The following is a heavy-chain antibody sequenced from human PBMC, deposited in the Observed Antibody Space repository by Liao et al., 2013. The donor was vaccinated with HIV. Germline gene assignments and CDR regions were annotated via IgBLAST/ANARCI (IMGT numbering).Heavy chain of an antibody. Sequence: QVQLQESGPGLVKPSETLSLTCTVSGGSISRYYWSWIRQPAAKGLEWIGRISTSGSTNYNPSLRSRITISVDTSMSHFSLKLASLTSADTAIYFCARGRASGWSPLFDSWGQGTLVTVSS. CDR1: GGSISRYY. D-gene: IGHD6-19*01. CDR2: ISTSGST. CDR3: ARGRASGWSPLFDS. V-gene: IGHV4-4*07. J-gene: IGHJ4*02.